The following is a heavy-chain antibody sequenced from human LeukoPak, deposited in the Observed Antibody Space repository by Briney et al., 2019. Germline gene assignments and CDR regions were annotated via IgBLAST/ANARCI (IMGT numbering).Heavy chain of an antibody. Sequence: GGSLRLSCAASGFTFDDYAMHWVRQAPGKGLEWVAVISYDGSNKYYADSVKGRFTISRDNSKNTLYLQMNSLRAEDTAVYYCARAIPIAATHPPTFDYWGQGTLVTVSS. V-gene: IGHV3-30*04. CDR1: GFTFDDYA. D-gene: IGHD6-13*01. J-gene: IGHJ4*02. CDR3: ARAIPIAATHPPTFDY. CDR2: ISYDGSNK.